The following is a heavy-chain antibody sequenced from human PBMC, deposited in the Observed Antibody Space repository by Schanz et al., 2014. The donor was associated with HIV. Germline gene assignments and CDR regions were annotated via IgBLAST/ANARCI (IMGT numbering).Heavy chain of an antibody. V-gene: IGHV3-48*04. CDR2: FSGSISTT. CDR1: GFSFSNFW. CDR3: ARDKSNLGMDS. J-gene: IGHJ5*01. Sequence: EVRLVESGGGLVQSGGSLRLSCAASGFSFSNFWVTWVRQAPGKRLEWVSAFSGSISTTFYADSVKGRFTTSRDNAKNSLYLQMNTLRADDTAVYYCARDKSNLGMDSWGQGTLVTVSS.